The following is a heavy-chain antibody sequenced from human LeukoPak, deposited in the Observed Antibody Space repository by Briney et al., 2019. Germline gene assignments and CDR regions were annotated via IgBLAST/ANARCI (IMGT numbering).Heavy chain of an antibody. CDR2: INHSGST. Sequence: TGGSLRLSCAASGFTFSSYAMSWIRQPPGKGLEWIGEINHSGSTNYNPSLKSRVTISVDTSKNQFSLKLSSVTAADTAVYYCARTRASGRRRYYYYYMDVWGKGTTVTVSS. J-gene: IGHJ6*03. V-gene: IGHV4-34*01. CDR1: GFTFSSYA. CDR3: ARTRASGRRRYYYYYMDV. D-gene: IGHD1-1*01.